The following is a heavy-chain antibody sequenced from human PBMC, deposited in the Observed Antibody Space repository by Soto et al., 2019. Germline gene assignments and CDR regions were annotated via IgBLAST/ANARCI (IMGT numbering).Heavy chain of an antibody. CDR3: ATVLSSGWSYYYYGMDV. CDR1: GYTLTELS. CDR2: FDPEDGET. V-gene: IGHV1-24*01. D-gene: IGHD6-19*01. Sequence: ASVKVSCKVSGYTLTELSMHWVRQAPGKGLEWMGGFDPEDGETIYAQKFQGRVTMTEDTSTDTAYMELSSLRSEDTAVYYCATVLSSGWSYYYYGMDVWGQGTTVTVSS. J-gene: IGHJ6*02.